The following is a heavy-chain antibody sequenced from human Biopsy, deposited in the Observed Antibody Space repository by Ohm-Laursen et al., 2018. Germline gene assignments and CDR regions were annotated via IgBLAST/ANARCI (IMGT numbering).Heavy chain of an antibody. CDR1: RDSISNYY. Sequence: TLSLTCTVSRDSISNYYWTWIRQSPGKGLEWIGYIYYTGSTNYNPSVKSRVTMSVDTSKNQFSLRLSSVTAADTAVYYCASLGRYCSGENCYGIDCWGQGTLVTVSS. CDR3: ASLGRYCSGENCYGIDC. J-gene: IGHJ4*02. V-gene: IGHV4-59*12. CDR2: IYYTGST. D-gene: IGHD2-15*01.